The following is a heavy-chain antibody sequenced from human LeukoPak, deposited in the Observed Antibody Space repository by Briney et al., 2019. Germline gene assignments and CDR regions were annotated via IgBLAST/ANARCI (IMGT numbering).Heavy chain of an antibody. Sequence: ASVKVSCKASGYTFTSYGISWVRQAPGQGLEWMGWISAYNGNTNYAQKLQGRVTMTTDTSTSTAYMELRSLRSDDTAVYYCARTYSSSWPDDAFDIWGQGTMVTVSS. J-gene: IGHJ3*02. CDR3: ARTYSSSWPDDAFDI. CDR2: ISAYNGNT. V-gene: IGHV1-18*01. D-gene: IGHD6-13*01. CDR1: GYTFTSYG.